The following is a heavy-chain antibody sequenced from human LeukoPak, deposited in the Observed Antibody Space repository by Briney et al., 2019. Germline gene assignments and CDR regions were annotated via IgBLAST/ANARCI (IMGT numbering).Heavy chain of an antibody. Sequence: SETLSPTCTVSGYSISSGYYWGWIRQPPGKGLEWIGSIYHSGSTYYNPSLKSRVTISVDTSKNQFSLKLSSVTAADTAVYYCARAGHGSGSYYIGFDPWGQGTLVTVSS. CDR2: IYHSGST. V-gene: IGHV4-38-2*02. J-gene: IGHJ5*02. D-gene: IGHD3-10*01. CDR3: ARAGHGSGSYYIGFDP. CDR1: GYSISSGYY.